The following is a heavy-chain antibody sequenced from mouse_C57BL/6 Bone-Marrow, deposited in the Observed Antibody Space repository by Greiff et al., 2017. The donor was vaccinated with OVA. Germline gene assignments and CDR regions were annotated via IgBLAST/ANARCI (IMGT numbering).Heavy chain of an antibody. CDR3: ARHEELDGDYDVHYAMDY. CDR1: GYTFTEYT. Sequence: VKLQESGAELVKPGASVKLSCKASGYTFTEYTIHWVKQRSGQGLEWIGWFYPGSGSIKYNEKFKDKATLTADKSSSTVYMELSRLTSEDSAVYFCARHEELDGDYDVHYAMDYWGQGTSVTVSS. CDR2: FYPGSGSI. V-gene: IGHV1-62-2*01. J-gene: IGHJ4*01. D-gene: IGHD2-4*01.